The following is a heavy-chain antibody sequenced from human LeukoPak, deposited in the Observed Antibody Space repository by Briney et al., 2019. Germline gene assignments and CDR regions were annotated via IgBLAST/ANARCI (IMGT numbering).Heavy chain of an antibody. D-gene: IGHD3-16*01. CDR1: GLTFGDYG. J-gene: IGHJ4*02. Sequence: GGSLRLSCTGSGLTFGDYGMSWVRQAPGKGLEWVSGLNRNGDITGYADSVKGRFIISRDNAKNSLYLQMNSLRAEDTALYHCARKGVGGELGGFDYWGQGTLVTVSS. CDR3: ARKGVGGELGGFDY. CDR2: LNRNGDIT. V-gene: IGHV3-20*01.